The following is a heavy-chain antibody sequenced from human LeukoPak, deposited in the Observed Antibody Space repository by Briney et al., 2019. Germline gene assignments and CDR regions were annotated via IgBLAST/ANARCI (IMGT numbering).Heavy chain of an antibody. D-gene: IGHD6-6*01. CDR2: IIPIFGTP. J-gene: IGHJ4*02. Sequence: SVKVSCKASGDTFSTYAINWVRQAPGQGLEWMGVIIPIFGTPNYAQKFQGRVTITADESTTTAYMELNSLRSEDTAVYYCARSFEYSSPSGGDYWGQGTLVTVSS. CDR1: GDTFSTYA. CDR3: ARSFEYSSPSGGDY. V-gene: IGHV1-69*13.